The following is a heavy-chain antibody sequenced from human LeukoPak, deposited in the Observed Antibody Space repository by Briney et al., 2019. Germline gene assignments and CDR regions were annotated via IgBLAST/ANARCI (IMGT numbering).Heavy chain of an antibody. CDR3: TRGAPQADVFDI. Sequence: GESLRLSCAASGFTFSVTWMSWVRQAPGRGLEWVGRFKSKAAGGTTNYAAPAAGRFTISRDDSKSMLYLQMNSLKTEDTAVYYCTRGAPQADVFDIWGQGTMVTVSS. J-gene: IGHJ3*02. CDR2: FKSKAAGGTT. CDR1: GFTFSVTW. V-gene: IGHV3-15*01. D-gene: IGHD1-26*01.